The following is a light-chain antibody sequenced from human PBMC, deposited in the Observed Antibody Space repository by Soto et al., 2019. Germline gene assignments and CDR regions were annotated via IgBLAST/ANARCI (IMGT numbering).Light chain of an antibody. CDR3: QQYNSYLRT. CDR1: QRISAW. V-gene: IGKV1-5*03. J-gene: IGKJ1*01. Sequence: DIQMTQSPSTLSASVGDTVTITCRASQRISAWLAWYQQKPGKAPKLLIYKASNLESGVPSRFSGSGSGTEFTLTISSLQPEDFATYYCQQYNSYLRTFGQGTKVEIK. CDR2: KAS.